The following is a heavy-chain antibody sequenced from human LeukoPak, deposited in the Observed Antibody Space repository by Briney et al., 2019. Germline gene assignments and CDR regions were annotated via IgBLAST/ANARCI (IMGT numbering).Heavy chain of an antibody. J-gene: IGHJ4*02. D-gene: IGHD3-10*01. CDR2: IYYSGST. Sequence: SETLSLTCTVSGGSISSSSYYWGWIRQPPGKGLEWIGSIYYSGSTYYNPSLKSRVTISVDTSKNQFSLKLSSVTGADTAVYYCARLPLGAFGEVLNFDYWGQGTLVTVSS. CDR1: GGSISSSSYY. CDR3: ARLPLGAFGEVLNFDY. V-gene: IGHV4-39*07.